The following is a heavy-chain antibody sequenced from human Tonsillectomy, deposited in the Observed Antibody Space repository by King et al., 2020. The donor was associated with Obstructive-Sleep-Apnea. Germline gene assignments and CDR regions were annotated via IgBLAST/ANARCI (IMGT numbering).Heavy chain of an antibody. CDR2: IFSGGKI. D-gene: IGHD1-26*01. CDR1: GFSVSDSY. Sequence: VQLVESGGGLVQPGGSLRLSCEVSGFSVSDSYLNGVRQTPGKGLEWVSVIFSGGKIYYAYSVKGRFTISRHNSKNTLYLQMNSLRAEDTAVYYCARDGSSSAWPYWYFDLWGRGTLVTVSS. J-gene: IGHJ2*01. V-gene: IGHV3-53*04. CDR3: ARDGSSSAWPYWYFDL.